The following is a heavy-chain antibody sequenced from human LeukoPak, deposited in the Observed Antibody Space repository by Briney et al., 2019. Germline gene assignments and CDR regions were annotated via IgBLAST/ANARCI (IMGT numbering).Heavy chain of an antibody. V-gene: IGHV4-34*01. D-gene: IGHD1-7*01. CDR3: AVKTGTTLNWFDP. CDR2: INHSGST. Sequence: PSETLSLTCAVYGGSFSGYYWSWIRQPPGKGLEWIGEINHSGSTNYNPSLKSRVTMSVDTSKNQFSLKLSSVTAADTAVYYCAVKTGTTLNWFDPWGQGTLVTVSS. CDR1: GGSFSGYY. J-gene: IGHJ5*02.